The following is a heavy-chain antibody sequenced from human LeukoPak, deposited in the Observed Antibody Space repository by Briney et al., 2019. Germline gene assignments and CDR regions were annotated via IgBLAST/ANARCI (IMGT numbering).Heavy chain of an antibody. D-gene: IGHD5-24*01. J-gene: IGHJ4*02. V-gene: IGHV4-39*01. CDR1: GGSISSSSYY. CDR3: ARLEMATITSYYFDY. Sequence: ETLSLTCTVSGGSISSSSYYWGWIRQPPGKGLEWIGSIYYSGSTYYNPPLKSRVTISVDTSKNQFSLKLSSVTAADTAVYYCARLEMATITSYYFDYWGQGTLVTVSS. CDR2: IYYSGST.